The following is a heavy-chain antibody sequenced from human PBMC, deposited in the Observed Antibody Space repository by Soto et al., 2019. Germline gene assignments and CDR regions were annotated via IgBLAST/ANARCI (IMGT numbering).Heavy chain of an antibody. CDR1: GFTFSSYS. V-gene: IGHV3-48*02. J-gene: IGHJ4*02. CDR2: ISSSSSTI. D-gene: IGHD3-22*01. CDR3: ARDVPYDSSGYYHHY. Sequence: ESGGGLVQPGGSLRLSCAASGFTFSSYSMNWVRQAPGKGLEWVSYISSSSSTIYYADSVKGRFTISRDNAKNSLYLQMNSLRDEDTAVYYCARDVPYDSSGYYHHYWGQGTLVTVSS.